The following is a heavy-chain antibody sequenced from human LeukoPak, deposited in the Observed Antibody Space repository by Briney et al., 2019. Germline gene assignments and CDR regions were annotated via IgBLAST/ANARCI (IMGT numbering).Heavy chain of an antibody. CDR2: MNPNSGNT. V-gene: IGHV1-8*01. Sequence: ASVKVSCKASGYTFTSYDINWVRQATGQGLEWMGWMNPNSGNTGYAQKLQGRVTMTRNTSISTAYMELSSLRSEDTAVYYCARAGVLWFGEPEDAFDIWGQGTMVTVSS. J-gene: IGHJ3*02. CDR1: GYTFTSYD. D-gene: IGHD3-10*01. CDR3: ARAGVLWFGEPEDAFDI.